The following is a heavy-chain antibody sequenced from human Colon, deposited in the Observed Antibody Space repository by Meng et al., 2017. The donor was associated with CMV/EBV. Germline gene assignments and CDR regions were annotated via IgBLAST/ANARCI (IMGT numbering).Heavy chain of an antibody. CDR3: ARGVGHATNNSLDS. J-gene: IGHJ4*02. D-gene: IGHD1-1*01. Sequence: GSLRLSCTVSTDSLRDHYWSWIRQPPGKGLEWMGYVYYSGSATYSPSLRSRITISIDTSRNQFSLNLRSVTAADTAMYFCARGVGHATNNSLDSWGQGTLVTSPQ. CDR1: TDSLRDHY. CDR2: VYYSGSA. V-gene: IGHV4-59*11.